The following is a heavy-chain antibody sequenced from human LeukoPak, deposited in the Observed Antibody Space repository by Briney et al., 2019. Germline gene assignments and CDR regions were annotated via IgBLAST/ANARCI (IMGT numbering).Heavy chain of an antibody. CDR3: ARKDENGWYWLY. J-gene: IGHJ4*01. D-gene: IGHD6-19*01. Sequence: SETLSLTCTVCGGFISRCYWRGLRQPPGKGLEWIGYIYYSGITNYNPSLKSRVTISVDTSKNQFSLKLSSVTAADTAVYFCARKDENGWYWLYWGHGTLVTVSS. CDR1: GGFISRCY. V-gene: IGHV4-59*01. CDR2: IYYSGIT.